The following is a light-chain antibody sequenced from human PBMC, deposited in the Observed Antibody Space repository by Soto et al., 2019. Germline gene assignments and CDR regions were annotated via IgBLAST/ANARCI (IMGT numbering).Light chain of an antibody. CDR3: HQYGSSPWT. CDR1: QSVSSNY. CDR2: GAS. J-gene: IGKJ1*01. V-gene: IGKV3-20*01. Sequence: EIVLTQTPGTLSLSPGERATLSCRASQSVSSNYLAWYQHKPGQAPRLLISGASSRATGIPDRFSGGGSGTDFTLTISRLEPEDFALYYCHQYGSSPWTFGQGTKVDIK.